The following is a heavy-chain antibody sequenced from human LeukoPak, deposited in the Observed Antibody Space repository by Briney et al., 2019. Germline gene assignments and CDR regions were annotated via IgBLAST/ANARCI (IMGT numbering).Heavy chain of an antibody. Sequence: GGSLRLSCAASGFTFGAYTMNWIRQAPGKGLEWVSCIFSRSESILYAESVRGRFTISRDNARNSLYLQMDSLGAEDTAIYYCARDFLHSSISRPFDYWGQGTLVTVSS. CDR1: GFTFGAYT. D-gene: IGHD2-2*01. J-gene: IGHJ4*02. CDR2: IFSRSESI. CDR3: ARDFLHSSISRPFDY. V-gene: IGHV3-21*01.